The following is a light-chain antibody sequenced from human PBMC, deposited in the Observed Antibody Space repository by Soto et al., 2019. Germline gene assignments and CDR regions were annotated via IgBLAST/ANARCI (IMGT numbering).Light chain of an antibody. V-gene: IGKV1-39*01. J-gene: IGKJ1*01. CDR1: QSISSY. Sequence: DIQMTKSPSSLSASVGDRVTITCRASQSISSYLNWYQQKPGKAPKLLIYAASSLHSGVPSRFSGSGSGTDFTLTISSLQPEDFATYYCQQSYSTPQTFGQGTKVEIK. CDR3: QQSYSTPQT. CDR2: AAS.